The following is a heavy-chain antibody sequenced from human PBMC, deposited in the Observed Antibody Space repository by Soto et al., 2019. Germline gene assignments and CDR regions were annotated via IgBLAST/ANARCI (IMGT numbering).Heavy chain of an antibody. Sequence: QVQLVQSGAEVKKPGASVKVSCKASGYTFTSYAMHWVRQAPGQRLEWMGWINAGNGNTKYSQKFQGRVTITRDTSASTAYMELSSLRSEDTAVYYCARDGRGYKLPIDPWGQGTLVTVSS. D-gene: IGHD1-1*01. V-gene: IGHV1-3*01. CDR1: GYTFTSYA. J-gene: IGHJ5*02. CDR2: INAGNGNT. CDR3: ARDGRGYKLPIDP.